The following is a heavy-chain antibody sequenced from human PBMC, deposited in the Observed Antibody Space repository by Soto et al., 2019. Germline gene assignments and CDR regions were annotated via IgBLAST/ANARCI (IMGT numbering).Heavy chain of an antibody. Sequence: ASVKVSCKASGYTFTNYAIHWVRQAPGQRLEWMGWLNPGNGNTKYPQKFQGRVTITRDTSASTAYMFLSSLRSEDTAVYYCARDQGIPYCGGDCYPDWYFDLWGSGTLVTVSS. V-gene: IGHV1-3*01. J-gene: IGHJ2*01. CDR3: ARDQGIPYCGGDCYPDWYFDL. CDR2: LNPGNGNT. CDR1: GYTFTNYA. D-gene: IGHD2-21*01.